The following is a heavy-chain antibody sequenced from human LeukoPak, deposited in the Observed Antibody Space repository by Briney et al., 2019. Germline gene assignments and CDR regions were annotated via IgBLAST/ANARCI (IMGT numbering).Heavy chain of an antibody. D-gene: IGHD3-22*01. V-gene: IGHV4-31*03. J-gene: IGHJ2*01. CDR2: ICYSGST. Sequence: PSETLSLTCTVSGGSISSGGYYWSWIRQHPGTGLEWIGCICYSGSTYYNPSLKSRVTISVDTSKNQFSLKLSSVTAADTAVYYCARDYYDSSGYYYVVSVSRYFDLWGRGTLVTVSS. CDR3: ARDYYDSSGYYYVVSVSRYFDL. CDR1: GGSISSGGYY.